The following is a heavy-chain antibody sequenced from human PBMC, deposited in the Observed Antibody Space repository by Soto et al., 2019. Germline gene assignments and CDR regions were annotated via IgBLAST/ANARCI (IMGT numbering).Heavy chain of an antibody. Sequence: GGSLRLSCAASGFSFSTHSMNWVRQAPGKGLEWVAYISSNSATIYDVDSVKGRFTVSRDNDKNALYLQMNNVRDDDTAVYYCARDVGYTYGHNYYYGMDVWGQGTTVTVSS. J-gene: IGHJ6*02. D-gene: IGHD5-18*01. CDR2: ISSNSATI. CDR3: ARDVGYTYGHNYYYGMDV. CDR1: GFSFSTHS. V-gene: IGHV3-48*02.